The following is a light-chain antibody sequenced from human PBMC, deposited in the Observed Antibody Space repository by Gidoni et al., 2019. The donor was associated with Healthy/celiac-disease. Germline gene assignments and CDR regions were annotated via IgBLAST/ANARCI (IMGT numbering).Light chain of an antibody. Sequence: NVFNPSSATLSLSPGERATLSCRASQSVSSYLAWYQQKPGQAPRLLIYDASNRATGIPARFSGSGSGTDFTLTISSLEPEDFAVYYCQQRSNWPRLTFGGGTKVEIK. V-gene: IGKV3-11*01. CDR2: DAS. J-gene: IGKJ4*01. CDR3: QQRSNWPRLT. CDR1: QSVSSY.